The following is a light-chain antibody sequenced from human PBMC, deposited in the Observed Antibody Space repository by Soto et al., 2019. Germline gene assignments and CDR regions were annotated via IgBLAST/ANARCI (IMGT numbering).Light chain of an antibody. Sequence: QSALTQPPSASGSPGQSVTISCTGTNSDVGLYNFVSWYQHHPGNAPKLIIYEVTKRPSGVPDRFSGSKSGKTASLTVSGPRAEGGADYYCSFYGGRNSGLFGGGTQLTVL. J-gene: IGLJ2*01. CDR2: EVT. CDR1: NSDVGLYNF. V-gene: IGLV2-8*01. CDR3: SFYGGRNSGL.